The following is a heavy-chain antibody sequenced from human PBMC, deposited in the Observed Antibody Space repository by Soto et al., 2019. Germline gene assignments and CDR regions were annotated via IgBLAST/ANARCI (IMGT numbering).Heavy chain of an antibody. V-gene: IGHV3-23*01. J-gene: IGHJ4*02. D-gene: IGHD3-22*01. Sequence: EVQLLESGGGLVQPGGSLRLSCAASGFTFSSYAMSWVRQAPGKGLELVSAISGSGGSTYYADSVKGRFTISRDNSKNTLYLEMNSLRAEDTAVYYCAKEGTITMIVVDRWDYFDYWGQGTLVTVSS. CDR1: GFTFSSYA. CDR2: ISGSGGST. CDR3: AKEGTITMIVVDRWDYFDY.